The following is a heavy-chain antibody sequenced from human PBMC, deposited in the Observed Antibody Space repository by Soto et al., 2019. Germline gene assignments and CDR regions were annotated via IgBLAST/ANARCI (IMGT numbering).Heavy chain of an antibody. D-gene: IGHD6-19*01. CDR2: IDHSSSSV. CDR3: AVGIAVARRYFDL. V-gene: IGHV3-48*04. CDR1: GFRFSSYS. Sequence: EVQLVESGGGLVQPGGSLRLSCAASGFRFSSYSMNWVRQAPGKGPEWVSYIDHSSSSVRYVDSVEGRFTISRDNAKDSLSLQMNSLRVEDTAMYYCAVGIAVARRYFDLWGRGTLVTVSS. J-gene: IGHJ2*01.